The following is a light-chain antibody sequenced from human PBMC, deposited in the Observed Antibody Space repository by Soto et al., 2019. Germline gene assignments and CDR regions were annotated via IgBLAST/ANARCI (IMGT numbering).Light chain of an antibody. CDR3: QQRSNWPRGT. CDR2: RAS. J-gene: IGKJ2*01. CDR1: QSVLYSSNNENY. V-gene: IGKV4-1*01. Sequence: DVVLTQSPDSLAVSLGERATINCKSSQSVLYSSNNENYLAWYQQKPGQPPKLLIYRASTRESGVPDRFSGSGSGTDFTLTISSLQAEDVAVYYCQQRSNWPRGTFGQGTKLEIK.